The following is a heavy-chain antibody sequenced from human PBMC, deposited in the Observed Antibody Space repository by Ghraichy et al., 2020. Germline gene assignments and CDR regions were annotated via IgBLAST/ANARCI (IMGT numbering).Heavy chain of an antibody. CDR1: GFSLSTSGVG. D-gene: IGHD3-3*01. Sequence: SGPTLVKPTQTLTLTCTFSGFSLSTSGVGVGWIRQPPGKALGWLALIYWNDDKRYSPSLKSRLTITKDTSKNQVVLTMTNMDPVDTATYYCAHSGYDFWSGYPYGMDVWGQGTTVTVSS. J-gene: IGHJ6*02. CDR2: IYWNDDK. V-gene: IGHV2-5*01. CDR3: AHSGYDFWSGYPYGMDV.